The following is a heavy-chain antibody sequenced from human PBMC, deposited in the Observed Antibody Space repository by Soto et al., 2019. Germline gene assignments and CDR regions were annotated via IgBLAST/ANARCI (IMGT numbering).Heavy chain of an antibody. J-gene: IGHJ4*02. D-gene: IGHD5-18*01. CDR3: ASCRTICEGGYSYGPGFD. CDR2: ISSSGTYI. Sequence: EVQLVESGGGLVKPGGSLRLSCAASGFTLSSYSMNWVRQAPGRGLEWVSSISSSGTYIYCADPVKGRFTISRDDARNSLFLQMNSLRAEDTAVYYCASCRTICEGGYSYGPGFDWGQGTLVIVSS. CDR1: GFTLSSYS. V-gene: IGHV3-21*01.